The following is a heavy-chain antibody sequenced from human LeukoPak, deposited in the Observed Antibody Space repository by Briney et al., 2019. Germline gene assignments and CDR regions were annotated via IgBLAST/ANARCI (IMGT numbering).Heavy chain of an antibody. CDR1: GGSISRYY. J-gene: IGHJ6*03. V-gene: IGHV4-59*01. Sequence: SETLSLTCTVSGGSISRYYWSWIRQPPGKGLEWIGYIYNTGSTNYNPSLKSRVIISVDTSKNQFSLKLASVTAADTAAYYCARGSDDYYYYYYMDVWGKGTTVTVSS. CDR3: ARGSDDYYYYYYMDV. CDR2: IYNTGST.